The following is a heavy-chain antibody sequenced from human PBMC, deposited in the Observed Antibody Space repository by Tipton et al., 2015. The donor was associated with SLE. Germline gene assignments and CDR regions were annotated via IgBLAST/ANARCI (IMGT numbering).Heavy chain of an antibody. J-gene: IGHJ5*02. CDR1: GGSIRSDSYY. Sequence: LRLSCTVSGGSIRSDSYYWGWIRQPPGKGLEWIGSTLFGGSTFHNPSLKSRVSMSMDTSKSQFSLHLTAVTAADTAVYYCARRESGTMFDTWGQGALVTVSS. CDR2: TLFGGST. CDR3: ARRESGTMFDT. D-gene: IGHD1-1*01. V-gene: IGHV4-39*07.